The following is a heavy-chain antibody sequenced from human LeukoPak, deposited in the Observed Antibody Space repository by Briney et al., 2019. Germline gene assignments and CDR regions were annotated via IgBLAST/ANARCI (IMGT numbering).Heavy chain of an antibody. CDR3: ARLRGYSYGFFDY. CDR1: GGSISTDYYY. Sequence: IPSETLSLTCTVSGGSISTDYYYWGWICQPPGKGLEWIGSFYYSGSTYYNASLRSRVTIPVDTSKNHFSLRLNSVTAADTAVYFCARLRGYSYGFFDYWGQGTLVTVSS. V-gene: IGHV4-39*02. D-gene: IGHD5-18*01. J-gene: IGHJ4*02. CDR2: FYYSGST.